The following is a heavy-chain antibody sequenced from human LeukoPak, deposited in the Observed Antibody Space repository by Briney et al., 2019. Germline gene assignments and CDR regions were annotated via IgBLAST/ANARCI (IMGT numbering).Heavy chain of an antibody. CDR1: GGSFSGYY. V-gene: IGHV4-34*01. CDR3: ARGFWSGYRYYYYYYMDV. CDR2: INHSGST. J-gene: IGHJ6*03. D-gene: IGHD3-3*01. Sequence: SETLSLTCAVYGGSFSGYYWSWIRQPPGKGLEWIGEINHSGSTNYNPSLKSRVTISVDTSKNQFSLKLSSVTAADTAVYYCARGFWSGYRYYYYYYMDVWGKGTTVIVSS.